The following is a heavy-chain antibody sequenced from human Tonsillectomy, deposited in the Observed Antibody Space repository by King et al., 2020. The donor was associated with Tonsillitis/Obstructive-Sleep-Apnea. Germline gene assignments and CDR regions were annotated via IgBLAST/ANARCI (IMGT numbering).Heavy chain of an antibody. CDR3: ARHLLESNSVGFDY. J-gene: IGHJ4*02. V-gene: IGHV4-59*08. CDR1: GGSISSYY. D-gene: IGHD4-23*01. CDR2: IIYTGST. Sequence: VQLQESGPGLVKPSETLSLICTVSGGSISSYYWSWIRQPPGKGLEWIGYIIYTGSTNHSPSLKSRVTISVDTSQNQFTLKLTAVTAADTAVYYCARHLLESNSVGFDYWGQGILVTVSS.